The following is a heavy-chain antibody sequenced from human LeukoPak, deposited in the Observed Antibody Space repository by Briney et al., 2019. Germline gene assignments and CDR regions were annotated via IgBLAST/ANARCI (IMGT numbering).Heavy chain of an antibody. J-gene: IGHJ4*02. V-gene: IGHV3-48*03. CDR1: GFTFSSYE. CDR2: ISSSGSTI. D-gene: IGHD3-22*01. Sequence: GGSLRLSCAASGFTFSSYEMNWVRQAPGKGLEWVSYISSSGSTIYYADSVKGRFTISRDNSKNTLYLQMNSLRAEDTAVYYCARLLHYYDSSGYHYYFDYWGQGTLVTVSS. CDR3: ARLLHYYDSSGYHYYFDY.